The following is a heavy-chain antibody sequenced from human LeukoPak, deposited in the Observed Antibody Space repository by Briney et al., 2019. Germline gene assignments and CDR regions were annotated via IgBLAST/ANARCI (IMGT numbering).Heavy chain of an antibody. CDR3: ARDIYFYGDYVIDY. D-gene: IGHD4-17*01. CDR2: IWYDGSNK. CDR1: GFTFSNYA. Sequence: GGSLRLSCAASGFTFSNYAMHWVRQAPGKGLEWAAVIWYDGSNKYYADSVKGRFTISRDNSKNTLYLQMNSLRAEDTAVYYCARDIYFYGDYVIDYWGQGTLVTVSP. V-gene: IGHV3-33*01. J-gene: IGHJ4*02.